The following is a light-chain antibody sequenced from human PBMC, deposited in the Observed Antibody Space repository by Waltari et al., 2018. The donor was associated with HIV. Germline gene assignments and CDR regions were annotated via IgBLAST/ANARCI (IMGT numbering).Light chain of an antibody. CDR1: SSHIGTNT. Sequence: QSVLTQPPSASGTLGQGVTISCSGSSSHIGTNTVNWYQHLPGAAPKLIIFRNPQRPSGVPDRFSGSQSGTSAFLTITGLLPGDEATYYCAAWDASLHVVFGGGTQLTVL. V-gene: IGLV1-44*01. J-gene: IGLJ2*01. CDR2: RNP. CDR3: AAWDASLHVV.